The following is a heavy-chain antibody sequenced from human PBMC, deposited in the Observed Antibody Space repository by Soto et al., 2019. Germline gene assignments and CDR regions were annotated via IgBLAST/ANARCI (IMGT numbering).Heavy chain of an antibody. Sequence: ASVKVSCKASGYTFTSYGISWVRQAPGQGLEWMGWISAYNANTNYAQKLQGRVTMTTDTSTSTSYMELRSLRSDDTAVYFCARDRLGATGDYWGQGTLVTVSS. CDR1: GYTFTSYG. CDR2: ISAYNANT. D-gene: IGHD1-26*01. CDR3: ARDRLGATGDY. V-gene: IGHV1-18*01. J-gene: IGHJ4*02.